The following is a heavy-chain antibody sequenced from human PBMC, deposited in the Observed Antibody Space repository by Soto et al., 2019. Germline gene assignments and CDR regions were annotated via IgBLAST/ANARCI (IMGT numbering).Heavy chain of an antibody. CDR2: ISSSSSTI. J-gene: IGHJ6*02. V-gene: IGHV3-48*04. CDR1: GLTFSSYG. CDR3: ARDVVVPAAHRGYYYYYGMDV. D-gene: IGHD2-2*01. Sequence: GGSLRLSCAASGLTFSSYGMHWVRQAPGKGLEWVSYISSSSSTIYYADSVKGRFTISRDNAKNTLYLQMNSLRAEDTAVYYYARDVVVPAAHRGYYYYYGMDVWGQGTTVTVSS.